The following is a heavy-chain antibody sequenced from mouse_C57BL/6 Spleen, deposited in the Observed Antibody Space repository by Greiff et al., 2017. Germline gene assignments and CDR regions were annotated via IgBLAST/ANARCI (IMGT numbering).Heavy chain of an antibody. CDR3: ARRVDYGSSPFDY. D-gene: IGHD1-1*01. V-gene: IGHV1-80*01. Sequence: QVHVKQSGAELVKPGASVKISCKASGYAFSSYWMNWVKQRPGKGLEWIGQIYPGDGDTNYNGKFKGKATLTADKSSSTAYMQLSSLTSEDSAVYFCARRVDYGSSPFDYWGQGTTLTVSS. J-gene: IGHJ2*01. CDR1: GYAFSSYW. CDR2: IYPGDGDT.